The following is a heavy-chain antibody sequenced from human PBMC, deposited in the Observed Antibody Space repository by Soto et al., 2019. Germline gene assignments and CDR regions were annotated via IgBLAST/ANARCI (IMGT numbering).Heavy chain of an antibody. CDR1: GGSFSTLG. Sequence: PSVKVSCKASGGSFSTLGINWVRQAPGQGLEWMGGIIPLFGKARYAETSQGRVTITADTSTGTAYMEVSSLRSDDTAVFYCATARNSGWYFFDYWGPGTLVTVSS. V-gene: IGHV1-69*06. CDR3: ATARNSGWYFFDY. J-gene: IGHJ4*02. CDR2: IIPLFGKA. D-gene: IGHD6-19*01.